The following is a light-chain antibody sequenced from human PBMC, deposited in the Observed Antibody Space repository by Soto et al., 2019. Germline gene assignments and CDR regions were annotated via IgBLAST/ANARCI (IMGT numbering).Light chain of an antibody. CDR2: AAS. V-gene: IGKV1-39*01. CDR3: QQSYNSPPIT. J-gene: IGKJ5*01. Sequence: DVQITQSPCSLSDCRGDRVTIPYRAGQNIFSSLNWYQQKPGKAPKLLIYAASSLQSGVPSRFSGSGSGTDFTLTITSLQPEDFATYYCQQSYNSPPITFGQGTRPEIK. CDR1: QNIFSS.